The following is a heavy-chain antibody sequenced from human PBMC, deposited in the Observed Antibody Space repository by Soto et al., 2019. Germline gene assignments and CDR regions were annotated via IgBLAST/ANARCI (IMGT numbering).Heavy chain of an antibody. J-gene: IGHJ4*02. V-gene: IGHV5-51*01. CDR2: IYPGDSDT. Sequence: GESLKISCKGSGYRFSSYWIGWVRQMPGKGLEFMGFIYPGDSDTRYSPSFQGQVTISADKSISTAYLQWSSLKASDTAIYYCAHLPRGYSGYDLAHPFDYWGQGTLVTVSS. D-gene: IGHD5-12*01. CDR1: GYRFSSYW. CDR3: AHLPRGYSGYDLAHPFDY.